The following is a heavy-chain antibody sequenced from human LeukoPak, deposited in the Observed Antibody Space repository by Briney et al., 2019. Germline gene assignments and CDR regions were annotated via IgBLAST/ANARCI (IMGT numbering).Heavy chain of an antibody. J-gene: IGHJ4*02. CDR1: GFTFRTYS. CDR2: ISSISSGL. D-gene: IGHD6-13*01. V-gene: IGHV3-48*02. CDR3: ARESSYFLDY. Sequence: PGGSLRLSCAASGFTFRTYSMNWVRQAPGKGLEWISYISSISSGLYYADSVKGRFTISRDNAKNLLYLQMNSLRDEDTAVYYCARESSYFLDYWGQGTLVTVSS.